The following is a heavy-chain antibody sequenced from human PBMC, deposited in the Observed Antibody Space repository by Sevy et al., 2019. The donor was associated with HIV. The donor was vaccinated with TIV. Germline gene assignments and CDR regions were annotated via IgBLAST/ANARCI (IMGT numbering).Heavy chain of an antibody. V-gene: IGHV4-39*01. D-gene: IGHD6-6*01. J-gene: IGHJ3*02. CDR2: IYYSGST. CDR1: GGSISSSSYY. Sequence: SETLSLTCTVSGGSISSSSYYWGWIRHPPGKGLEWIGSIYYSGSTYYNPSLKSRVTISVDTSKNQFSLKLSSVTAADTAVYYCARGEARLDAFDIWGQGTMVTVSS. CDR3: ARGEARLDAFDI.